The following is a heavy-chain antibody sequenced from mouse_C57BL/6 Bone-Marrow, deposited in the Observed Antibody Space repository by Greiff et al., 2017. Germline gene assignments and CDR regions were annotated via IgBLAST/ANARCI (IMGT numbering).Heavy chain of an antibody. J-gene: IGHJ4*01. CDR3: ATHDGYYHYCAMDD. Sequence: QVQLQQSGPGLVQPSQSLSITCTVSGFSLPSYGVPWVRQSPGKGLEWLGVIWSGGSTDYNEAFISRLSISKDNSKSQVFFKMNSLQADDTAIYYCATHDGYYHYCAMDDWGQGTSVTVSS. CDR2: IWSGGST. CDR1: GFSLPSYG. V-gene: IGHV2-2*01. D-gene: IGHD2-3*01.